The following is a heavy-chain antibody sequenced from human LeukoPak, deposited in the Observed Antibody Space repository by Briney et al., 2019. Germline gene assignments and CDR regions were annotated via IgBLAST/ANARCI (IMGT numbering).Heavy chain of an antibody. CDR2: IDQDGREK. CDR1: GFTFSSYA. V-gene: IGHV3-7*01. D-gene: IGHD2/OR15-2a*01. CDR3: ASGPRREYFFDY. Sequence: PGGSLRLCCAASGFTFSSYAMHWVRQAPGKGLEWVANIDQDGREKNYVDSVKGRFTISRDNAKNSLYLQMNTLRGEDTAVYFCASGPRREYFFDYWGQGTLVTVSS. J-gene: IGHJ4*02.